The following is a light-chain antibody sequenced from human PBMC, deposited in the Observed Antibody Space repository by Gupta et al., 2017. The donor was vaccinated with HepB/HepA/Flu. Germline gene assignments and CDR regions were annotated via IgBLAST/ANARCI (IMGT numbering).Light chain of an antibody. J-gene: IGKJ1*01. CDR3: QQSYSTPQT. CDR1: QSIRSY. Sequence: DIQLTQSPSALSASVGDRVTITCRASQSIRSYLNWYQQKPGKAPKLLIYAASRVPSGVPSRFSGSGSGTDFTLTISSLQPEDFANYYCQQSYSTPQTFGQGTKLEIK. V-gene: IGKV1-39*01. CDR2: AAS.